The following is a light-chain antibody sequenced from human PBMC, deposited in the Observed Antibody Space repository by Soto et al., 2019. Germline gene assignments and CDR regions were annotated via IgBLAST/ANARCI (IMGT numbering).Light chain of an antibody. J-gene: IGKJ1*01. CDR2: KAS. CDR3: QQYNSYSGT. Sequence: DIQMTQSPSTLSGSVGDRVTITCRASQTISGWLAWYQQRPGKAPKLLIYKASNLETGVPSRFSGSGSGTEFTLTISSLQPDDFATYYCQQYNSYSGTFGQGTKVDIK. V-gene: IGKV1-5*03. CDR1: QTISGW.